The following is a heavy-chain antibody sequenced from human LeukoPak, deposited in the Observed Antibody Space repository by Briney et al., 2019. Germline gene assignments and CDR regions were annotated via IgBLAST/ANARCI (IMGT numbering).Heavy chain of an antibody. V-gene: IGHV3-21*01. D-gene: IGHD4-4*01. Sequence: GSLGLSCAGSGFTFSSYSMNWVRQAPGKGLEWVSSISSSSSYIYYADSVKGRFTISRDNAKNSLYLQMNSLRAEDTAVYYCAGLKYSNYELYYGMDVWGQGTTVTVSS. J-gene: IGHJ6*02. CDR1: GFTFSSYS. CDR2: ISSSSSYI. CDR3: AGLKYSNYELYYGMDV.